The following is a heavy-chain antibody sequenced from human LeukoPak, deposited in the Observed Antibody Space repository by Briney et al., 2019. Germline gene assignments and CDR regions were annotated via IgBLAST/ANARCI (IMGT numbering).Heavy chain of an antibody. J-gene: IGHJ4*02. V-gene: IGHV1-46*01. Sequence: ALVKVSCKASGYTFSSYYMHWVRQAPGQGLEWMGIINPSGGSTSYAQTFQGRVTMTRDTSTSTVYMELRSLRSEDTAMYYCAGESEGREDYYDSSGYYSLDYWGQGTLVTVSS. CDR1: GYTFSSYY. D-gene: IGHD3-22*01. CDR3: AGESEGREDYYDSSGYYSLDY. CDR2: INPSGGST.